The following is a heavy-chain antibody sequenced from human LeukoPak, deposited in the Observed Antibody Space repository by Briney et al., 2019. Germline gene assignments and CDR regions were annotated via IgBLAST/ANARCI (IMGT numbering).Heavy chain of an antibody. J-gene: IGHJ4*02. CDR3: ARGGAARPDY. V-gene: IGHV3-21*01. D-gene: IGHD6-6*01. CDR2: ISSSSGNI. Sequence: GGSLRLSCVASGFSFSVSGVNWVRQAPGKGLEWVSYISSSSGNINYADSVRGRFTISRDNAKNSLYLHMDSLRVEDMAVYYCARGGAARPDYWGQGTLVTVSS. CDR1: GFSFSVSG.